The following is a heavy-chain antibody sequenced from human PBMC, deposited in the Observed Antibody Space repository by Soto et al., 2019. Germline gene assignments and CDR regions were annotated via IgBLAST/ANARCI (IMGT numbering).Heavy chain of an antibody. CDR2: ISAYNGNT. V-gene: IGHV1-18*01. CDR3: ARTSGIVVVVAATKWFDP. Sequence: ASVKVSCKASGYTFTSYGISWVRQAPGQGLEWMEWISAYNGNTNYAQKLQGRVTMTTDTSTSTAYMELRSLRSDDTAVYYCARTSGIVVVVAATKWFDPWGQGTLVTVSS. D-gene: IGHD2-15*01. CDR1: GYTFTSYG. J-gene: IGHJ5*02.